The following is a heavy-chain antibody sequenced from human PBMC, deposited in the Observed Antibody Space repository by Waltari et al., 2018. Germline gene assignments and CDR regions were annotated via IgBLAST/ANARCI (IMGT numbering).Heavy chain of an antibody. Sequence: EVQLVESGGGLVQPGGSLRLSCAASGFTFSSYAMSWVRQAPGKGLEWVSAISGSGGSTYYADSVKGRFTISRDNSKNTLYLQMNSLRAEDTAVYYCAKDLEASSRSRDYYYYYMDVWGKGTTVTVSS. J-gene: IGHJ6*03. CDR1: GFTFSSYA. D-gene: IGHD6-13*01. V-gene: IGHV3-23*04. CDR3: AKDLEASSRSRDYYYYYMDV. CDR2: ISGSGGST.